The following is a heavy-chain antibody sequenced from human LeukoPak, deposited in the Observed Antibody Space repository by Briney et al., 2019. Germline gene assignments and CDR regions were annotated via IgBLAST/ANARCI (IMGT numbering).Heavy chain of an antibody. V-gene: IGHV3-23*01. J-gene: IGHJ4*02. Sequence: PGGSLRLSCAASGFTFSSYAMSWVRQAPGKGLEWVSAISGSGGSTYYADSVKGRFTISRDNSKNTLCLQMNSLRAEDTAVYYCAKGMDIVATAKDYFDYWGQGTLVTVSS. CDR1: GFTFSSYA. D-gene: IGHD5-12*01. CDR2: ISGSGGST. CDR3: AKGMDIVATAKDYFDY.